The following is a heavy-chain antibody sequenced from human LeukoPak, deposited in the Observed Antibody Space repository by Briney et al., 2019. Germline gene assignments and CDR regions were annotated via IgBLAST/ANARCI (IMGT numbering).Heavy chain of an antibody. Sequence: SETLSLTCTVSGGSISSYYWSWIRQPPGKGLEWIGYIYHSGTTNYNTSLKSRVTMSVDTSKNQFSLKLSSVTAADTAVYYCARGGWSLDLWGRGTLVTVSS. D-gene: IGHD1-26*01. CDR2: IYHSGTT. CDR3: ARGGWSLDL. V-gene: IGHV4-59*01. J-gene: IGHJ2*01. CDR1: GGSISSYY.